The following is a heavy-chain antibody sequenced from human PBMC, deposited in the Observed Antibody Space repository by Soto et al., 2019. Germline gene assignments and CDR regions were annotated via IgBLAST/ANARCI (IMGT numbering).Heavy chain of an antibody. Sequence: GGSLRLSCAASGFTFDDYAMHWVRQAPGKGLEWVSGISWNSGSIGYADSVKGRFTISRDNAKNSLYLQMNSLRAEDTALYYCAKGGYSGYDPPDYWGQGTLVTVSS. CDR3: AKGGYSGYDPPDY. CDR2: ISWNSGSI. D-gene: IGHD5-12*01. J-gene: IGHJ4*02. V-gene: IGHV3-9*01. CDR1: GFTFDDYA.